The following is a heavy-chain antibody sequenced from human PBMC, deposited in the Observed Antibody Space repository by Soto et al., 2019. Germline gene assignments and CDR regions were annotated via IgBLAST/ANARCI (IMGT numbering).Heavy chain of an antibody. CDR3: ARGTPYGSRRPYAFDI. CDR1: RFTFRTYG. D-gene: IGHD3-10*01. V-gene: IGHV3-33*01. J-gene: IGHJ3*02. CDR2: IWYDGSNK. Sequence: QVQLVESGGGVVQPGRSLRLSCAASRFTFRTYGMHWVRQTPGKGLEWVAVIWYDGSNKYYADSVKGRFTISRDNSKNTLYLQMNSLRAEDTAVYYCARGTPYGSRRPYAFDIWGQGTMVTVSS.